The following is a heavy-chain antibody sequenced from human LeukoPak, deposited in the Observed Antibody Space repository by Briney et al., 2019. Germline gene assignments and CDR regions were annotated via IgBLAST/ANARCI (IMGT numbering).Heavy chain of an antibody. CDR3: ARSPRAAAAGGFDY. D-gene: IGHD6-13*01. CDR1: GFTFSSYA. J-gene: IGHJ4*02. V-gene: IGHV3-30*04. Sequence: GRSLRLSCAASGFTFSSYAMHWVRQAPGKGLEWVAVISYDGSNKYYADSVKGRFTISRDSSKNTLYLQMNSLRAEDTAVYYCARSPRAAAAGGFDYWGQGTLVTVSS. CDR2: ISYDGSNK.